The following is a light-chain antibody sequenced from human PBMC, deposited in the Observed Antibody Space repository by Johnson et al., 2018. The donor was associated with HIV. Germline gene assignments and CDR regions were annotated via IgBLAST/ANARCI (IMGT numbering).Light chain of an antibody. CDR3: GTWDSSLSAGYV. CDR1: SSNIGNNY. Sequence: QSVLTQPPSVSAAPVQKVTISCSGSSSNIGNNYVSWYQQFPGTAPKLLIYENNKRPSGIPDRFSGSKSGTSTTLGITGLQTGDEADYYCGTWDSSLSAGYVFGTGTKVTVL. J-gene: IGLJ1*01. V-gene: IGLV1-51*02. CDR2: ENN.